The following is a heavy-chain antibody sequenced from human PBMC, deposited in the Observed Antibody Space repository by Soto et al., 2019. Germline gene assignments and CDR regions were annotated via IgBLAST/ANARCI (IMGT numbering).Heavy chain of an antibody. V-gene: IGHV3-23*01. CDR3: AKDLVGDQVVAATPLNSDV. D-gene: IGHD2-15*01. Sequence: PGGSLRLSCAASGFTFSSYAMSWVRQAPGKGLEWVSAISGSGGSTYYADSVKGRFTISRDNSKNTLYLQMNSLRAEDTAVYYCAKDLVGDQVVAATPLNSDVWGKETTVTVAS. J-gene: IGHJ6*04. CDR2: ISGSGGST. CDR1: GFTFSSYA.